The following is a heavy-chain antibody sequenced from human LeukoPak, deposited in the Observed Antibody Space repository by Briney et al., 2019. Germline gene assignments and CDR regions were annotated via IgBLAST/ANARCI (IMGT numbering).Heavy chain of an antibody. CDR2: ISWNSGSI. D-gene: IGHD6-19*01. V-gene: IGHV3-9*03. CDR1: GFTFDDYA. Sequence: GGSLRLSCAASGFTFDDYAMHWVRQAPGKGLEWVSSISWNSGSIGYADSVKGRFTISRDNAKNSLYLQMNSLRAEDMALYYCTRSSGRYNYFDYWGQGTLVTVSS. CDR3: TRSSGRYNYFDY. J-gene: IGHJ4*02.